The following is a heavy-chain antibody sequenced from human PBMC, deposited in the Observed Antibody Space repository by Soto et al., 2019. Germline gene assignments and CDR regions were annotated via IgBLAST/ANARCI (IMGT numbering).Heavy chain of an antibody. CDR2: IIPIFGTA. CDR3: ARSHGSPFYYDSSGYYGYYYYGMDG. CDR1: GGTFSSYA. D-gene: IGHD3-22*01. V-gene: IGHV1-69*13. J-gene: IGHJ6*04. Sequence: ASVKVSCKASGGTFSSYAISWVRQAPGQGLEWMGGIIPIFGTANYAQKFQGRVTITADESTSTAYMELSSLRSEDTAVYYCARSHGSPFYYDSSGYYGYYYYGMDGWGKGTTVTVAS.